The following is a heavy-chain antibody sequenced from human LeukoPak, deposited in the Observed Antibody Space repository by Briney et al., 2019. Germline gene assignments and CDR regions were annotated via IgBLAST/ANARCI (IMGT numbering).Heavy chain of an antibody. D-gene: IGHD3-22*01. CDR3: APSGSFYYFDY. V-gene: IGHV3-53*01. CDR1: GFTGSSNP. CDR2: ISTGGST. Sequence: GGSLRLSCAASGFTGSSNPRSWVRQAPGKGLECVSFISTGGSTYYADSVKGRFTISRDSSTNMLYLQMNSLRAEDTAVYFCAPSGSFYYFDYWGQGTLVTVSS. J-gene: IGHJ4*01.